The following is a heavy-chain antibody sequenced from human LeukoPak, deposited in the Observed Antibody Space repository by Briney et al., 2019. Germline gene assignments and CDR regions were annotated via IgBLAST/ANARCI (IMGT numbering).Heavy chain of an antibody. D-gene: IGHD3-3*01. J-gene: IGHJ4*02. V-gene: IGHV1-69*05. Sequence: SVKVSCKASGYGLSSYGISWVRQAPGQGLEWMGGIIPIFGTANYAQKFQGRVTITTDESTSTAYMELSSLRSEDTAVYYCARGPFWSGYSFDYWGQGTLVTVSS. CDR3: ARGPFWSGYSFDY. CDR2: IIPIFGTA. CDR1: GYGLSSYG.